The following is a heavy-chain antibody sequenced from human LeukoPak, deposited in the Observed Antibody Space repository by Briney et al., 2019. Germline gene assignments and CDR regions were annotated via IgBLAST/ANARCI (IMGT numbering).Heavy chain of an antibody. V-gene: IGHV3-33*08. CDR1: GFTFSSYG. J-gene: IGHJ4*02. CDR3: ARDSSGGGWRYFDY. CDR2: IYYDGSTK. Sequence: GRSLRLSCAASGFTFSSYGMHWVRQAPGKGLEWVADIYYDGSTKYYGDSVKGRFTISRDNSENTLYLQMNSLRAEDTAVYYCARDSSGGGWRYFDYWGQGTLVTVSS. D-gene: IGHD6-19*01.